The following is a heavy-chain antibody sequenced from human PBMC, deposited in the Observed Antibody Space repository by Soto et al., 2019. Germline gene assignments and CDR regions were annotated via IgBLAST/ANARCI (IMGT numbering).Heavy chain of an antibody. CDR3: ARHTGGQLWLDS. D-gene: IGHD1-1*01. Sequence: ASXKGSCKASGYTFTSYAMHWVRQAPGQRLEWMGWIXAGNGXTKYSQQFQGXXTITRDTXXSTAYMELSSLRSEDTAVYYCARHTGGQLWLDSWGQGTLVTVSS. CDR1: GYTFTSYA. V-gene: IGHV1-3*01. J-gene: IGHJ5*01. CDR2: IXAGNGXT.